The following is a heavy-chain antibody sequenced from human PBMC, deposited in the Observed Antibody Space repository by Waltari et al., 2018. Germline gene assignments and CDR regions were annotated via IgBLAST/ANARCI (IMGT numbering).Heavy chain of an antibody. CDR2: IIPIFGTA. CDR3: ARGDCSGGSCYSHYYYYYMDV. D-gene: IGHD2-15*01. V-gene: IGHV1-69*05. Sequence: QVQLVQSGAEVKKPGSSVKVSCKASGGTFSSYAISWVRQAPGQGLEWMGGIIPIFGTANYAQKFQGRVTITTDESTSTAYMELSSLRSEDTAVYYCARGDCSGGSCYSHYYYYYMDVWGKGTTVTVSS. CDR1: GGTFSSYA. J-gene: IGHJ6*03.